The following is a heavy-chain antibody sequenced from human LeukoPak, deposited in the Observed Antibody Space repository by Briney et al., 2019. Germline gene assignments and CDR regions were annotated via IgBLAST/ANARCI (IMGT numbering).Heavy chain of an antibody. CDR1: GYTFTGYY. V-gene: IGHV1-2*02. Sequence: ASVKVSCKASGYTFTGYYMHWVRQAPGQGLEWMGWINPNSGGTNYAQKFQGGVTMTRDTSISTAYMELSRLRSDDTAVYYCARVTMVRGVHFDYWGQGTLVTVSS. CDR2: INPNSGGT. J-gene: IGHJ4*02. CDR3: ARVTMVRGVHFDY. D-gene: IGHD3-10*01.